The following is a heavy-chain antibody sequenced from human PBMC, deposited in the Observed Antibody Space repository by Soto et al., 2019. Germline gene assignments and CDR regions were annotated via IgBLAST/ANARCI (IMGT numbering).Heavy chain of an antibody. Sequence: SVKVSCKASGGTFSSYAISWVRQAPGQGLEWMGGIIPIFGTANYAQKFQGRITITADESTSTAYMELSSLRSEDTAVYYCASYCSGGSCYHYAFDIWGQGTMVTVSS. CDR1: GGTFSSYA. D-gene: IGHD2-15*01. CDR3: ASYCSGGSCYHYAFDI. CDR2: IIPIFGTA. V-gene: IGHV1-69*13. J-gene: IGHJ3*02.